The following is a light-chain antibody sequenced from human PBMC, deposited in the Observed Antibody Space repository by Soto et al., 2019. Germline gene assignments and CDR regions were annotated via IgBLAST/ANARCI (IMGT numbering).Light chain of an antibody. CDR1: QSISSW. J-gene: IGKJ1*01. V-gene: IGKV1-5*03. CDR2: KAS. Sequence: DIQMTQSPSTLSASVGDRVTITCRASQSISSWLAWYQQKPGKAPKLLIYKASSLESGVPSRFSGSGSGTEFTLTISSLQPDDFATYYCQQYNIYPWTFGQGTKVKI. CDR3: QQYNIYPWT.